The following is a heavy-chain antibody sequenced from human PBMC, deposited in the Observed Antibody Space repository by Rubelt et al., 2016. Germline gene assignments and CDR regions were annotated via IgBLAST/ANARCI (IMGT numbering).Heavy chain of an antibody. J-gene: IGHJ3*02. CDR2: ITSSSSSI. CDR3: ARSTDYGDSRGAFDI. D-gene: IGHD4-17*01. Sequence: SMHWVRQAPGKGLDWVSYITSSSSSIYYADSVKGRFTISRDNAKNSLCLQMNSLRAEDTAVYYCARSTDYGDSRGAFDIWGQGTMVTVSS. CDR1: S. V-gene: IGHV3-48*01.